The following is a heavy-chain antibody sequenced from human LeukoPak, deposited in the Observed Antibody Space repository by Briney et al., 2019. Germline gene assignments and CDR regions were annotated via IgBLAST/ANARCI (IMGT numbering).Heavy chain of an antibody. V-gene: IGHV4-59*01. Sequence: SETLSLTCTVSGGSLSSYYWSWVRQPPGKGLEWIGYIYYSGSTNYNPSLKSRVTISVDTSKNQFSLKLSSVTAADTAVYYCARDAQYSSGWLGAFDIWGQGTMVTVSS. CDR2: IYYSGST. CDR3: ARDAQYSSGWLGAFDI. J-gene: IGHJ3*02. D-gene: IGHD6-19*01. CDR1: GGSLSSYY.